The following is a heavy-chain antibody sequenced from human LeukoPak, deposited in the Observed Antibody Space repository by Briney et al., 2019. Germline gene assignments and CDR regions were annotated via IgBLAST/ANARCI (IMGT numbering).Heavy chain of an antibody. Sequence: SGGSLRLSCAASGFTFDDYAMHWVRQAPGKGLEWVSGISWNSGSIGYADSVKGRFTISRDNAKNSLYLQMNCLRAEDTALYYCAKFGRLSFALDYWGQGNLVTVTS. CDR3: AKFGRLSFALDY. J-gene: IGHJ4*02. CDR2: ISWNSGSI. D-gene: IGHD3-3*01. V-gene: IGHV3-9*01. CDR1: GFTFDDYA.